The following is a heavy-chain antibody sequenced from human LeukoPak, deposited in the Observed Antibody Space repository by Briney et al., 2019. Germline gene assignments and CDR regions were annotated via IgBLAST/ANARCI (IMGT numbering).Heavy chain of an antibody. Sequence: SQTLSLTCTVSGGSISSGGYYWSWIRQHPAKGLEWIGYIYYSGSTYYNPSLKSRVTISVDTSKNQFSLKLSSVTAADTAVYYCARQRGGYFDYWGQGTLVTVSS. CDR1: GGSISSGGYY. CDR2: IYYSGST. J-gene: IGHJ4*02. V-gene: IGHV4-31*03. D-gene: IGHD6-25*01. CDR3: ARQRGGYFDY.